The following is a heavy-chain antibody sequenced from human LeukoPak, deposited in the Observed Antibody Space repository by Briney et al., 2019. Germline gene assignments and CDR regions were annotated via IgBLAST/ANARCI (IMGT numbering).Heavy chain of an antibody. J-gene: IGHJ4*02. CDR2: THTNGRT. Sequence: SETLSLTCTVSGGTINSHYWSWIRQPPGEGLEWIAYTHTNGRTKYNPSLKSRVTISLDTSKNQVSLKLYSVTAADTAVYFCARHYLSSDSSWDSWGPGNLVIVSS. CDR3: ARHYLSSDSSWDS. V-gene: IGHV4-4*09. D-gene: IGHD2-21*02. CDR1: GGTINSHY.